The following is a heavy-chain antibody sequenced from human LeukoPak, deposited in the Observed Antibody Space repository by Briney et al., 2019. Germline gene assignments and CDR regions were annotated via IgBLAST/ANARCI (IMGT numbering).Heavy chain of an antibody. V-gene: IGHV3-23*01. Sequence: GGSLRLSCAVSGFTFSNYAMSWVRQAPGKGLEWVSTISVSGGGTDYTDSLRGRFIISRDISKNTVYLQMNNLRAEDTAVYFCAKSDGSFSTYCFDCWGQGTLVTVAS. CDR1: GFTFSNYA. J-gene: IGHJ4*02. D-gene: IGHD1-26*01. CDR2: ISVSGGGT. CDR3: AKSDGSFSTYCFDC.